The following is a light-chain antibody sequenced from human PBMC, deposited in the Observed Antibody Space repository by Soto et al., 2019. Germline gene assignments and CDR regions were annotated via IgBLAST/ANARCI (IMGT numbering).Light chain of an antibody. V-gene: IGKV1D-8*01. Sequence: VIWMTQSPSLLSASTGDRVTISCRMSQGISSYLDWYQQKPGKAPKLLIYDASSLESGVPSRFSSSGSRTEFTLTIRRLQPDDFATCFCHSRAFGQGTRLEIK. CDR1: QGISSY. J-gene: IGKJ5*01. CDR3: HSRA. CDR2: DAS.